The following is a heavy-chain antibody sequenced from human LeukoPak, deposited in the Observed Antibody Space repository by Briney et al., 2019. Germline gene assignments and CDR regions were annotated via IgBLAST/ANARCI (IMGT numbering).Heavy chain of an antibody. V-gene: IGHV3-33*01. CDR3: ARAVGPFDF. J-gene: IGHJ3*01. CDR1: GFTFSTYG. Sequence: PGGSLRLSCAAFGFTFSTYGMHWVRQAPGKGLEWVAVIWYDGSNKYYADSVKGRFTISRDNSKNTLYLQMNNLRAENTAVYYCARAVGPFDFWGQGTMVTVSS. CDR2: IWYDGSNK.